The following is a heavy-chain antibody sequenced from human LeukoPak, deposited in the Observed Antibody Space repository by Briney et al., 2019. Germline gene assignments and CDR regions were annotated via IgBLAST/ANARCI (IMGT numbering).Heavy chain of an antibody. V-gene: IGHV3-20*04. CDR2: INWNGGST. CDR1: GFTFSSYE. D-gene: IGHD6-13*01. Sequence: PGGSLRLSCAASGFTFSSYEMNWVRQAPGKGLEWVSGINWNGGSTGYADSVKGRFTISRDNAKNSLYLQMNSLRAEDTAVYYCARDLGIAAAGTGYWGQGTLVTVSS. J-gene: IGHJ4*02. CDR3: ARDLGIAAAGTGY.